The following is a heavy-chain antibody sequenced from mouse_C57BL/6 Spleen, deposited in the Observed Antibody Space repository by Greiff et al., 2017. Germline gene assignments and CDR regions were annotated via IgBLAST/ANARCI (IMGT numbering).Heavy chain of an antibody. CDR2: INPSTGGT. V-gene: IGHV1-42*01. J-gene: IGHJ4*01. CDR3: ARYYYGMDY. CDR1: GYSFTGYY. Sequence: EVQLQQSGPELVKPGASVKISCKAYGYSFTGYYMNWVKQSPEKSLEWIGEINPSTGGTTYNQKFKAKATLTVDKSSSTAYMQLKSLTSEDSAVYYCARYYYGMDYWGQGTSVTVSS.